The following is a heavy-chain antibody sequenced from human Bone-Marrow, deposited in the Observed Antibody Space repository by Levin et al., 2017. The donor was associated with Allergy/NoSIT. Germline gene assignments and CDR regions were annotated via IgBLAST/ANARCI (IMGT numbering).Heavy chain of an antibody. CDR3: ARVWQVGQNQLPPGY. D-gene: IGHD2-2*01. J-gene: IGHJ4*02. Sequence: GESLKISCKASGYTFTGYYMHWVRQAPGQGLEWMGRINPNSGGTNYAQKFQGRVTMTRDTSISTAYMELSRLRSDDTAVYYCARVWQVGQNQLPPGYWGQGTLVTVSS. CDR2: INPNSGGT. V-gene: IGHV1-2*06. CDR1: GYTFTGYY.